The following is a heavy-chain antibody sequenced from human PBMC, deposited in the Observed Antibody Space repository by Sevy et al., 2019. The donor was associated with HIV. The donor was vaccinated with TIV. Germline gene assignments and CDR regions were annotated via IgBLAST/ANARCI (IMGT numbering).Heavy chain of an antibody. D-gene: IGHD3-22*01. J-gene: IGHJ3*02. CDR2: IKQDGSEK. CDR3: ARDLRSVVVVIVDASDI. CDR1: GFTFSSYW. V-gene: IGHV3-7*01. Sequence: GGSLRLSCAASGFTFSSYWMSWVRRAPGKGLESVANIKQDGSEKYYVDSVKGRFTISRDNAKNSLYLQMNSLRAEDTAVYYCARDLRSVVVVIVDASDIWVQGTMVTVSS.